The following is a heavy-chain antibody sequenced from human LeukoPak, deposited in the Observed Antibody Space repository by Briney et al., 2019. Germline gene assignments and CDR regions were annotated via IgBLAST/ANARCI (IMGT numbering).Heavy chain of an antibody. V-gene: IGHV3-9*01. CDR2: ISWNSGSI. Sequence: GGSLRLSCAASGFTFDDYAMHWVRQAPGKGLEWVSGISWNSGSIGYADSVKGRFTISRDNAKNSLYLQMNSLRAEDTALYYCAKDISGSGRYYFDYWGQGTLVTVSS. J-gene: IGHJ4*02. CDR1: GFTFDDYA. D-gene: IGHD6-19*01. CDR3: AKDISGSGRYYFDY.